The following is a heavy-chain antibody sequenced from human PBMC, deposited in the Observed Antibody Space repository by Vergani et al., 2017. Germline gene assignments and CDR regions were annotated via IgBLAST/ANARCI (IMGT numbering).Heavy chain of an antibody. D-gene: IGHD1-7*01. CDR1: GFTFSSYA. CDR2: ISYDGSNK. Sequence: QVQLVESGGGVVQPGRSLRLSCAASGFTFSSYAMHWVRQAPGKGLEWVAVISYDGSNKYYADSVKGRFTISRDNSKNTLYLQMNSLRAEDTAVYDCARDITGTGPFDYWGQGTLVTVSS. V-gene: IGHV3-30-3*01. CDR3: ARDITGTGPFDY. J-gene: IGHJ4*02.